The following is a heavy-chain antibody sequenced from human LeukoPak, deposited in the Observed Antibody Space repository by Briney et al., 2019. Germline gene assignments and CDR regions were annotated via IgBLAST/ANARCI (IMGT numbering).Heavy chain of an antibody. CDR2: ISWNSGNI. CDR3: AKGQTIITMTTFDY. J-gene: IGHJ4*02. Sequence: RSLRLSCAASGFTFHDYAMHWVRQAPGKGLEWVSGISWNSGNIVYADSVKGRFTISRDNAKNSLYLQMDSLRAEDMALYYCAKGQTIITMTTFDYWGQGTLVTVSS. D-gene: IGHD4-17*01. V-gene: IGHV3-9*03. CDR1: GFTFHDYA.